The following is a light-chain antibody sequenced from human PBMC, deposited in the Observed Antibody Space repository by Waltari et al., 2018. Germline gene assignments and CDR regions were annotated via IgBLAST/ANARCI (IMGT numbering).Light chain of an antibody. J-gene: IGLJ2*01. V-gene: IGLV2-8*01. Sequence: QSALTQPPSASGSPGQSVTISCSGTNSYIGTYNYVSWFQQHPGRAPKLLIYEVNKRPSGVPDRFSGSKSDNRASLTVSGLQADDEAVYHCSSYAGSNTLVFGGGTRLTVL. CDR2: EVN. CDR1: NSYIGTYNY. CDR3: SSYAGSNTLV.